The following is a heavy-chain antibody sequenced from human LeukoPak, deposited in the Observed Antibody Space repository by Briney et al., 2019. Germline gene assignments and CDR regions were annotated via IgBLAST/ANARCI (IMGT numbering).Heavy chain of an antibody. J-gene: IGHJ3*02. V-gene: IGHV4-39*07. CDR2: IYYTGST. D-gene: IGHD3-10*01. Sequence: SETLSVTCTVSGDSTTSSIYYWGWIRQPPGKGLECIGSIYYTGSTYYNPSLKSRVTISIDTSKNQFSLNLTSVTAADTAVYFCARDKIIRAAHDPFDIWGQGTMVTVSS. CDR1: GDSTTSSIYY. CDR3: ARDKIIRAAHDPFDI.